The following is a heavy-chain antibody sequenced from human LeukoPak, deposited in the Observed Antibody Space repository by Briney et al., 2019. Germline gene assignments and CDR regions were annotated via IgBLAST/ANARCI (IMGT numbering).Heavy chain of an antibody. CDR1: GGTFSRYA. CDR2: IIPIFGTA. D-gene: IGHD3-22*01. CDR3: ARAPVFADSSGKDAFDI. Sequence: ASVKVSCKASGGTFSRYAISWVRQAPGQGLEWMGRIIPIFGTANYAQKFQGRVTITTDESTSTAYMELSSLRSEDTAVYYCARAPVFADSSGKDAFDIWGQGTMVTVPS. V-gene: IGHV1-69*05. J-gene: IGHJ3*02.